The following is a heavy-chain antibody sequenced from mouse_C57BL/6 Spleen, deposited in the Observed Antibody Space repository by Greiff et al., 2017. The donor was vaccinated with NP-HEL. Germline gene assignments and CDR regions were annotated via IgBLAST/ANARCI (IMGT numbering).Heavy chain of an antibody. CDR2: INPNNGGT. J-gene: IGHJ4*01. CDR3: ARWSDAMDY. Sequence: VHVKQSGPELVKPGASVKIPCKASGYTFTDYNMDWVKQSHGKSLEWIGDINPNNGGTIYNQKFKGKATLTVDKSSSTAYMELRSLTSEDTAVYYCARWSDAMDYWGQGTSVTVSS. V-gene: IGHV1-18*01. CDR1: GYTFTDYN.